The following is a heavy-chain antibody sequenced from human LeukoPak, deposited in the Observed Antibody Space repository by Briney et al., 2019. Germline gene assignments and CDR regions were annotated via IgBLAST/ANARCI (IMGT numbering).Heavy chain of an antibody. CDR2: IYYSGST. D-gene: IGHD2-2*01. CDR3: ARDRDCSSTSCYSD. J-gene: IGHJ4*02. CDR1: GGSISSYY. V-gene: IGHV4-59*12. Sequence: SETLSLTCTVSGGSISSYYWTWIRQPPGKGLEWIGYIYYSGSTNYNPSLKSRVTISVDTSKNQFSLKLSSVTAADTAVYYCARDRDCSSTSCYSDWGQGTLVTVSS.